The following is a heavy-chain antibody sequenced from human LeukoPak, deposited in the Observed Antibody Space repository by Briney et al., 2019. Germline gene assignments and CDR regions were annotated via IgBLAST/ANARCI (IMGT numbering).Heavy chain of an antibody. CDR1: GFTFSSYA. CDR2: ISGSGGST. Sequence: PGGSLRLSCSASGFTFSSYAMSWVRLAPGKGLEWVSAISGSGGSTYYADSVKGRFTISRDNSKNTLYLQMNSLRAEDTAVYYCAKDSSPLFYYGMDVWGQGTTVTVSS. V-gene: IGHV3-23*01. CDR3: AKDSSPLFYYGMDV. J-gene: IGHJ6*02.